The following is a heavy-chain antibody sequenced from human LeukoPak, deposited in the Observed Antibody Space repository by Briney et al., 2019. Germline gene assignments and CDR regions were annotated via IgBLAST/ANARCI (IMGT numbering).Heavy chain of an antibody. Sequence: GGSLRLSCAASGFTFSSYGMHWVRQAPGKGLEWVAVISYDGSNKYYADSVKGRFTISRDNSKNTLYLQMNSLRAEDTAVYYCARDWTGTTDMDDYWGQGTLVTVSS. J-gene: IGHJ4*02. V-gene: IGHV3-30-3*01. CDR1: GFTFSSYG. CDR2: ISYDGSNK. D-gene: IGHD1-7*01. CDR3: ARDWTGTTDMDDY.